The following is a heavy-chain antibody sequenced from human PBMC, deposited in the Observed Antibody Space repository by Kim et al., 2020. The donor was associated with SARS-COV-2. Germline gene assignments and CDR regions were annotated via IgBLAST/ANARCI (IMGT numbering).Heavy chain of an antibody. D-gene: IGHD6-13*01. V-gene: IGHV3-48*02. J-gene: IGHJ4*02. Sequence: YADSVKGRFTISRDNAKNSLYLQMNSLRDEDTAVYYCARVGYSSSWYDDYWCQGTLVTVSS. CDR3: ARVGYSSSWYDDY.